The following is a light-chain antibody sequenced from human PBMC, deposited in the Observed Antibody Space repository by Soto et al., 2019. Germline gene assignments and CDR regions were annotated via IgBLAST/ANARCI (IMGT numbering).Light chain of an antibody. V-gene: IGLV1-44*01. J-gene: IGLJ3*02. CDR3: AAWDDNLNGPL. CDR1: NSNIGRYS. CDR2: SDD. Sequence: QSVLTQPPSLAGTPGQRVTISCSGSNSNIGRYSVNWYQHFPGTAPKILIFSDDERPSGVPDRFSGSKSGTSASLAISGLQAEDEVEYYCAAWDDNLNGPLFGGGTKVTLL.